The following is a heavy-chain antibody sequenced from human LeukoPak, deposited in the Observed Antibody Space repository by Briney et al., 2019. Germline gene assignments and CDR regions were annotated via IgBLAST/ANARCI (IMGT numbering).Heavy chain of an antibody. CDR1: GYTFTSYY. V-gene: IGHV1-69*06. Sequence: SVKVSCKASGYTFTSYYMHWVRQAPGQGLEWMGGIIPIFGTTNYAQKFQDRVTITADKSTSTAYMELSSLRSEDTAVYYCARVVGLTGYSSSWYSGYYYYMDVWGKGTTVTVSS. CDR2: IIPIFGTT. J-gene: IGHJ6*03. D-gene: IGHD6-13*01. CDR3: ARVVGLTGYSSSWYSGYYYYMDV.